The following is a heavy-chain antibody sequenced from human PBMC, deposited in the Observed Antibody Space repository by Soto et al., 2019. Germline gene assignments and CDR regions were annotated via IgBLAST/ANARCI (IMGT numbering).Heavy chain of an antibody. V-gene: IGHV3-74*01. CDR2: INTDGSST. CDR1: GFTFSSYW. Sequence: EVQLVESGGNLVQPGGSLRLSCAASGFTFSSYWMHWVRQAPGKGLVWVSRINTDGSSTSYVDSVKGRFTISRNNAKNNLYLQVNSLIVEDTAVYYCARRGQEGPGLAHWGQGTLVTVSS. CDR3: ARRGQEGPGLAH. J-gene: IGHJ5*02.